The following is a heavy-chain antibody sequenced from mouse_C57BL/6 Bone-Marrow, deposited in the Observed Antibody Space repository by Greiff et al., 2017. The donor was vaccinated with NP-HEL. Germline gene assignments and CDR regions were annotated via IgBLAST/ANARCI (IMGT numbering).Heavy chain of an antibody. Sequence: QVQLKQSGAELVRPGTSVKMSCKASGYSFTNYWMGWAKQRPGHGLEWIGDIYPGGGSTNYNEKFKGKATLTADKSSSTAYMQFSSLTSEDSAIYSCARYDGYYLYAFDYWGQGTSLTVSS. CDR1: GYSFTNYW. CDR2: IYPGGGST. D-gene: IGHD2-3*01. J-gene: IGHJ2*02. V-gene: IGHV1-63*01. CDR3: ARYDGYYLYAFDY.